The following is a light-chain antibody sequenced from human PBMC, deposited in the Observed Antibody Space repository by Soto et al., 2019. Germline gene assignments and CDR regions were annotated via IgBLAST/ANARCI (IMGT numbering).Light chain of an antibody. CDR1: QSVISRY. J-gene: IGKJ5*01. V-gene: IGKV3-20*01. CDR2: GAS. CDR3: QQFGGSPPIT. Sequence: EIVLTQSPGTLSLSPGERATLSCRASQSVISRYLAWYQQKPGQAPRLLIYGASSRATGIPDRFSGSGSGTDFTLTISRLEPEDFAVDYCQQFGGSPPITFGQGTRLEIK.